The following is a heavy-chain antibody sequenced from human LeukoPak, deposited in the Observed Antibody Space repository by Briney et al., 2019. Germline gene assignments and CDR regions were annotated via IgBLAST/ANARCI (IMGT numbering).Heavy chain of an antibody. CDR3: ARDNYCSGGSCYSTYYYGMDV. CDR1: GGTFSSYA. CDR2: IIPILGIA. D-gene: IGHD2-15*01. Sequence: EASVKVSCKASGGTFSSYAISWVRQAPGQGLEWMGRIIPILGIANYAQKFQGRVTITADESTSTAYMELSSLRSEDTAVYYCARDNYCSGGSCYSTYYYGMDVWGQGTTVTVSS. J-gene: IGHJ6*02. V-gene: IGHV1-69*04.